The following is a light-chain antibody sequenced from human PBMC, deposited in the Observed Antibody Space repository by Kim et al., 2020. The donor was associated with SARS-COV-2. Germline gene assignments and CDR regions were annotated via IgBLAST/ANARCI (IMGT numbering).Light chain of an antibody. J-gene: IGKJ1*01. V-gene: IGKV1-39*01. Sequence: DIQMTQSPSSLSASVGDRVTITCRASQSISTYVNWYQQRPGKAPKLLIYETASLHSGVPSRFSGSGSGTDFTLTISSLEPEDSATYYCQQSYYTSWTFGQGTKVDIK. CDR1: QSISTY. CDR3: QQSYYTSWT. CDR2: ETA.